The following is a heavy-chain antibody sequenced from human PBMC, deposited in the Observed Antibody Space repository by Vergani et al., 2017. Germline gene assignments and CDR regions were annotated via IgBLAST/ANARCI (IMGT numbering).Heavy chain of an antibody. Sequence: QVQLQESGPGLVKPSETLSLTCTVSGGSISSYYWSWIRQPAGKGLEWIGRIYTSGSTNYNPSLKSRVTMSVDTSKNQFSLKLGSVTAADTAVYYCAGGVLRFLEWSRGYYMDVWGKGTTVTVSS. V-gene: IGHV4-4*07. J-gene: IGHJ6*03. CDR3: AGGVLRFLEWSRGYYMDV. CDR2: IYTSGST. D-gene: IGHD3-3*01. CDR1: GGSISSYY.